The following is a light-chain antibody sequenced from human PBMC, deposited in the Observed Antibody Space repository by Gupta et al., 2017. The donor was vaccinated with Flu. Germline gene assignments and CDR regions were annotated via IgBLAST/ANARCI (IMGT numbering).Light chain of an antibody. J-gene: IGKJ5*01. CDR2: DAS. CDR1: QDIDKF. CDR3: QQYHDARIT. Sequence: DIQMTQSPSSLSASVGDRVTITCQASQDIDKFLNWYQQKPGKAPKLLIYDASNLETGVSSRFSGGRSGTDFTFTINNVQPEDIATYYCQQYHDARITFGQGKRRDI. V-gene: IGKV1-33*01.